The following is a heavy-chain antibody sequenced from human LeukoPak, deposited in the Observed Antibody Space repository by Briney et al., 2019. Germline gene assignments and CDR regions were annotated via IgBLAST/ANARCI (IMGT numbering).Heavy chain of an antibody. V-gene: IGHV3-48*03. CDR1: GFTFNGYE. D-gene: IGHD1-26*01. CDR3: ARDRIVGGRPSLDY. CDR2: ISSGGTIV. J-gene: IGHJ4*02. Sequence: PGGSLRLSCAASGFTFNGYEMNWVRQAPGKGLEWVSYISSGGTIVYYADFVKGRFTISRDNAKNSLYLQMNSLRAEDTAVYYCARDRIVGGRPSLDYWGLGTLVTVSS.